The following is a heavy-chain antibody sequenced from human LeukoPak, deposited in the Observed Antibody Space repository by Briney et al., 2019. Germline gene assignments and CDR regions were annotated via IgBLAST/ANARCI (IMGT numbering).Heavy chain of an antibody. CDR2: ITSSSSYI. CDR1: GFTFSSYS. J-gene: IGHJ3*02. D-gene: IGHD4-17*01. Sequence: GGSLRLSCAASGFTFSSYSMNWVRQAPGKGLEWVSSITSSSSYIYYADSVKGRFTISRDNAKNSLYLQMNSLRAEDTAVYYCARGHGDYADAFDIWGQGTMVTVAS. V-gene: IGHV3-21*01. CDR3: ARGHGDYADAFDI.